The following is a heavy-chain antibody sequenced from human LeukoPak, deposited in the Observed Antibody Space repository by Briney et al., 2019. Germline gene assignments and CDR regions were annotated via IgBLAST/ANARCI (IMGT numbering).Heavy chain of an antibody. D-gene: IGHD5-24*01. Sequence: SETLSLTCTVSGGSISSHYWSWFRQPPGKGRKWIGYIYYTGSTKYIPSLKSRVAMSVDTSRNQFSLKLSSVTAADTAVYYCARGRRDGYNPDAFDIWGQGTVVSVSS. CDR3: ARGRRDGYNPDAFDI. CDR2: IYYTGST. J-gene: IGHJ3*02. CDR1: GGSISSHY. V-gene: IGHV4-59*11.